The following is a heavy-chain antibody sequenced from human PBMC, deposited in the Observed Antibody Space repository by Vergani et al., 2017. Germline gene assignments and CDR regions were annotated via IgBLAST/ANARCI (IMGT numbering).Heavy chain of an antibody. D-gene: IGHD5-12*01. CDR2: ISYDGSNK. J-gene: IGHJ4*02. V-gene: IGHV3-30*03. CDR3: ARDSNIVASYFDY. CDR1: GFTFSSYG. Sequence: QVQLVESGGGVVQPGRSLRLSCAASGFTFSSYGMHWVRQAPGKGLEWVAVISYDGSNKYYADSVKGRFTISRDNSKNTLYLQMNSLRAEDTAVYYCARDSNIVASYFDYWGQGTLVTVSS.